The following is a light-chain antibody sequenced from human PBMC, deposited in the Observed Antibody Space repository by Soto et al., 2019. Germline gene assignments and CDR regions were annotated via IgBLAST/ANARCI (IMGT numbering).Light chain of an antibody. CDR2: WAS. CDR1: QSVLYSSNNKNY. Sequence: DIVMTQSPDSLAVSLGERATINCKSSQSVLYSSNNKNYLAWYQQKPGQPPKLLIYWASTRESGVPDRFSGSGSGTDFTHTISSLQAEDVAVYYCQQYYSTPGLTFGGGTKVEIK. V-gene: IGKV4-1*01. J-gene: IGKJ4*01. CDR3: QQYYSTPGLT.